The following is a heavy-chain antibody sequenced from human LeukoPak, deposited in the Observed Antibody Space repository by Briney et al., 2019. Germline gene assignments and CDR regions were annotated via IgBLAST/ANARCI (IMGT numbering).Heavy chain of an antibody. V-gene: IGHV4-38-2*02. Sequence: SETLSLTCAVSGYSINSGYYWGWIRQPPGKGLEWIGSIYHSGSTYYNPSLKSRVTISVDTSKNQFSLKLSSVTAADTAVYYCARDPRGTPFDYWGQGTLVTVSS. CDR2: IYHSGST. CDR3: ARDPRGTPFDY. CDR1: GYSINSGYY. D-gene: IGHD2-15*01. J-gene: IGHJ4*02.